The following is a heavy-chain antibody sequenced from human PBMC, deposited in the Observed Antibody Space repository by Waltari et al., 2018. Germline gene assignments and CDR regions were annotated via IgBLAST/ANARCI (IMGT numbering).Heavy chain of an antibody. J-gene: IGHJ4*02. D-gene: IGHD2-8*01. CDR2: ISYDASNQ. CDR3: ARGYCATNTCFGYFDY. Sequence: QVQLVESGGGVVQPGRSLRLSCPASGLLFSNTAMHWVRQTPGKGLEWVAVISYDASNQYYADSVKGRFTISRDNSKDTLYLQVNSLRTEDTAIYYCARGYCATNTCFGYFDYWGQGTPVTVSS. CDR1: GLLFSNTA. V-gene: IGHV3-30*01.